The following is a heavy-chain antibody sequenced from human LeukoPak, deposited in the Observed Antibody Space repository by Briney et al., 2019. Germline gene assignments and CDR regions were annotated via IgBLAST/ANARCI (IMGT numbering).Heavy chain of an antibody. J-gene: IGHJ4*02. CDR1: GGSISSYY. CDR2: ISSSGSTI. V-gene: IGHV3-11*01. D-gene: IGHD3-10*01. CDR3: ASPAITMVRGVGDY. Sequence: LSLTCTVSGGSISSYYWSWIRQPPGKGLEWVSYISSSGSTIYYADSVKGRFTISRDNAKNSLYLQMNSLRAEDTAVYYCASPAITMVRGVGDYWGQGTLVTVSS.